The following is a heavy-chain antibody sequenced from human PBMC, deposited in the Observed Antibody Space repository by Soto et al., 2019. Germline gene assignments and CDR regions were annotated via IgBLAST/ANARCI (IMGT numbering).Heavy chain of an antibody. V-gene: IGHV1-69*13. Sequence: SVKVSCKASGGTFSSYAISWVRQAPGQGLEWMGGIIPIFGTANYAQKFQGRVTITADESTSTAYMELSSLRSEDTAVYYCASRRSKDYYFDYWGQGTLVTVSS. CDR1: GGTFSSYA. CDR3: ASRRSKDYYFDY. CDR2: IIPIFGTA. J-gene: IGHJ4*02.